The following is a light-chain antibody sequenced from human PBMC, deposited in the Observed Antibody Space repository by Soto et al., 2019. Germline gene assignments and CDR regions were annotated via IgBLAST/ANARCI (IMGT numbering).Light chain of an antibody. J-gene: IGKJ4*01. V-gene: IGKV3-20*01. CDR3: QRYGTSPT. CDR2: GAS. CDR1: QSLSGFY. Sequence: EIVLTQSPGTLSLSPGERATLSGRASQSLSGFYLAWYQQKPGQTPRLLIYGASNRATGIPDRFSGSGSGADFTLTISRLEPEDCAVYYCQRYGTSPTFGGGTKVEIK.